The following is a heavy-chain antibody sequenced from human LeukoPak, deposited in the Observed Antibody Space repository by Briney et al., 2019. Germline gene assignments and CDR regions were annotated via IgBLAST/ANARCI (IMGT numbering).Heavy chain of an antibody. CDR1: GGSISSGGYY. Sequence: PSQTLSLTCTVSGGSISSGGYYWSWIRQHPGKGLEWIGYIYYSGSTYYNPSLKSRVTISVDTSKNQFSLKLSSVTAADTAVYYCARVPQVGTLNWFDPWGQGTLVTVSS. CDR3: ARVPQVGTLNWFDP. CDR2: IYYSGST. D-gene: IGHD1-1*01. V-gene: IGHV4-31*03. J-gene: IGHJ5*02.